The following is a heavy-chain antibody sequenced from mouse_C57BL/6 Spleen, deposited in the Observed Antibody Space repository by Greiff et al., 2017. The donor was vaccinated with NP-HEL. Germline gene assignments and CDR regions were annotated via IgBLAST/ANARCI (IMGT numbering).Heavy chain of an antibody. V-gene: IGHV5-4*01. D-gene: IGHD2-5*01. Sequence: EVMLVESGGGLVKPGGSLKLSCAASGFTFSSYAMSWVRQTPEKRLEWVATISDGGSYTYYPDNVKGRFTISRDNAKNNLYLQMSHLKSEDTAMYYCARDVNLSNFFFAYWGQGTLVTVSA. CDR2: ISDGGSYT. CDR1: GFTFSSYA. J-gene: IGHJ3*01. CDR3: ARDVNLSNFFFAY.